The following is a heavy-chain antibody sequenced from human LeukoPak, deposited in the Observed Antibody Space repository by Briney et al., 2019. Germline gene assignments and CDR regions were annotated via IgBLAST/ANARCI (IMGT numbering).Heavy chain of an antibody. Sequence: ASVKVSCKASGYTFTSYAMNWVRQAPGQGLEWMGWINTNTGNPTYAQGFTGRFVFSLDTSVSTAYLQISSLKAEDTAVYYCARDPGLARPNWFDPWGQGTLVTVSS. J-gene: IGHJ5*02. CDR1: GYTFTSYA. CDR3: ARDPGLARPNWFDP. CDR2: INTNTGNP. V-gene: IGHV7-4-1*02.